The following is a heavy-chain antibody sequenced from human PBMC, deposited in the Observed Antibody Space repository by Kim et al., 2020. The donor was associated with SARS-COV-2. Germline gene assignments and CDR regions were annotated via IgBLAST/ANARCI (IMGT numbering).Heavy chain of an antibody. J-gene: IGHJ4*02. V-gene: IGHV3-23*01. Sequence: GSTYYADSVKGRLTISRDNSKNTLYLQMNSLRAEDTAVYYCAKETGSGFDYWGQGTLVTVSS. CDR3: AKETGSGFDY. CDR2: GST. D-gene: IGHD3-10*01.